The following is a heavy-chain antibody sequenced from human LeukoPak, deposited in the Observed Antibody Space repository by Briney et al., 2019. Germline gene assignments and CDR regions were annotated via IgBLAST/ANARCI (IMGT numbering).Heavy chain of an antibody. D-gene: IGHD2-2*01. CDR3: AKGGYCSSTSCYYYYYYMDV. J-gene: IGHJ6*03. V-gene: IGHV3-23*01. CDR2: ISGSGGST. CDR1: GFTFSSYA. Sequence: GGSLRLSCAASGFTFSSYAMSWVRQAPGKGLEWVSAISGSGGSTYYADSVKGRFTISRDNSKNTLNLQMNSLRAEDTAVYYCAKGGYCSSTSCYYYYYYMDVWGKGTTVTVSS.